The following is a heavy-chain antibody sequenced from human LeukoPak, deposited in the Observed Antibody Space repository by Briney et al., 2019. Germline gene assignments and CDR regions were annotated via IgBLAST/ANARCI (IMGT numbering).Heavy chain of an antibody. CDR2: ISSSGTTI. CDR3: ASLKVVTAHNWFDP. CDR1: GFTFSDYY. Sequence: GGSLRLSCAASGFTFSDYYMSWIRQAPGKGLEWLSYISSSGTTIYYADSVKGRFTISRDNAKNSLYLQMNSLRAEDTAVYYCASLKVVTAHNWFDPWGQGTLVTVSS. J-gene: IGHJ5*02. V-gene: IGHV3-11*04. D-gene: IGHD2-21*02.